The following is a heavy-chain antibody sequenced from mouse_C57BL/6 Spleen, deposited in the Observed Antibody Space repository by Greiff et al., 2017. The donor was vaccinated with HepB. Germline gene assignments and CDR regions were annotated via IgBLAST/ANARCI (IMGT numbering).Heavy chain of an antibody. V-gene: IGHV5-17*01. D-gene: IGHD1-1*01. CDR3: ARRFITTVVAPYAMDY. Sequence: DVKLQESGGGLVKPGGSLKLSCAASGFTFSDYGMHWVRQAPEKGLEWVAYISSGSSTIYYADTVKGRFTISRDNAKNTLFLQMTSLRSEDTAMYYCARRFITTVVAPYAMDYWGQGTSVTVSS. CDR1: GFTFSDYG. CDR2: ISSGSSTI. J-gene: IGHJ4*01.